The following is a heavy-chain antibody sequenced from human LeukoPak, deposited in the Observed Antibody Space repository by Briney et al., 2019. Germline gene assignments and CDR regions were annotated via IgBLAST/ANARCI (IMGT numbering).Heavy chain of an antibody. Sequence: PSETLSLTCAVSGASISGSSYYWGWIRQPPGKGLEWVANIKQDGSEKYYVDSVKGRFTISRDNAKNSLYLQMNSLRAEDTAVYYCAGGYSSSWFDYWGQGTLVTVSS. CDR2: IKQDGSEK. CDR1: GASISGSSYY. CDR3: AGGYSSSWFDY. D-gene: IGHD6-13*01. V-gene: IGHV3-7*01. J-gene: IGHJ4*02.